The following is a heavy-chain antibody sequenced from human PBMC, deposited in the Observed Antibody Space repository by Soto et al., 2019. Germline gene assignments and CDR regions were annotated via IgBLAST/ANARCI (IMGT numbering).Heavy chain of an antibody. CDR1: GFTFSSYG. CDR3: ARVSGIEVPGDAFNI. D-gene: IGHD3-22*01. Sequence: QVQLVESGGGVVQPGRSLRLSCAACGFTFSSYGMHWVRQAPGKGLEWVAVIWYDGSNKYYADSVKGRITISSDNSKNALYLQMNSLRADDTAVYYCARVSGIEVPGDAFNIWGQGTMVTVSS. J-gene: IGHJ3*02. CDR2: IWYDGSNK. V-gene: IGHV3-33*01.